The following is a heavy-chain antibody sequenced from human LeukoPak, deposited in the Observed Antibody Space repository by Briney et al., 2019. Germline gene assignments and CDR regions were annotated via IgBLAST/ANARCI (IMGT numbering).Heavy chain of an antibody. CDR2: IKSDGSNS. CDR3: VRVGGRSSIGGDC. J-gene: IGHJ4*02. Sequence: GGSLRLSCAASGCTFSTYWMHWVRQAPGTGLVWVSRIKSDGSNSNYADCVKGRFTISRDNAKNTLYLQMNSLRAEDTAVYHCVRVGGRSSIGGDCWGQGTLVTVSS. CDR1: GCTFSTYW. D-gene: IGHD3-10*01. V-gene: IGHV3-74*01.